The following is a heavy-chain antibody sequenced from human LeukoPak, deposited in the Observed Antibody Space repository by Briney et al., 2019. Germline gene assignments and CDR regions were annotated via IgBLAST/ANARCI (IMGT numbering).Heavy chain of an antibody. D-gene: IGHD2-15*01. V-gene: IGHV3-21*01. CDR3: ARYCSGGSCYFWFDP. CDR2: ISGSSSYI. CDR1: GFTLSSYS. J-gene: IGHJ5*02. Sequence: GGSLRLSCAASGFTLSSYSMNWVRQAPGKGLEWVSSISGSSSYIYYADSVKGRFTISRDNAKNSLYLQMNSLRAEDTAVYYCARYCSGGSCYFWFDPWGQGTLVTVSS.